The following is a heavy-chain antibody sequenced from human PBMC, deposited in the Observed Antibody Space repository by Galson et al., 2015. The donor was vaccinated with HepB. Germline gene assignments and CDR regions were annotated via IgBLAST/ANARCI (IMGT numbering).Heavy chain of an antibody. Sequence: SLRLSCAASGFTFSGSGIHRVRQAPGKGLEWVAVISNDGSNKYYADSVKGRFTISRDNSKKTLYLQMNSLRSEDTAVYYCAKGAAGDGNFDYWGQGTLVTVSS. V-gene: IGHV3-30*18. J-gene: IGHJ4*02. CDR2: ISNDGSNK. D-gene: IGHD7-27*01. CDR1: GFTFSGSG. CDR3: AKGAAGDGNFDY.